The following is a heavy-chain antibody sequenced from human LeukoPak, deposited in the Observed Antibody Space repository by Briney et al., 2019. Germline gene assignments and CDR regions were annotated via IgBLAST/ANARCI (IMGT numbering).Heavy chain of an antibody. D-gene: IGHD6-13*01. Sequence: AGGSLRLSCAASGFTFTGYAMSWVRQAPGKGLQWVSVISGSDTSTYYADSVKGRFTISRDNSKNTLYLQMNSLRADDTAVYYCARTHSSSWYQLGDYYYYGMDVWGQGTTVTVSS. CDR1: GFTFTGYA. CDR3: ARTHSSSWYQLGDYYYYGMDV. V-gene: IGHV3-23*01. J-gene: IGHJ6*02. CDR2: ISGSDTST.